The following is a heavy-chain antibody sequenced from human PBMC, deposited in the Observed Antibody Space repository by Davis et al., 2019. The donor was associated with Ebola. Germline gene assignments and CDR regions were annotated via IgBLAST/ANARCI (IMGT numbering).Heavy chain of an antibody. Sequence: PSETLSLTCAVYGGSFSGYYWSWIRQPPGKGLEWIGEINHSGSTNYNPSLKSRVTISVDTSKNQFSLKLSSVTAADTAVYYCARSGNVLRFLEWLPNREYYGMDVWGQGTTVTVSS. CDR1: GGSFSGYY. J-gene: IGHJ6*02. CDR3: ARSGNVLRFLEWLPNREYYGMDV. D-gene: IGHD3-3*01. CDR2: INHSGST. V-gene: IGHV4-34*01.